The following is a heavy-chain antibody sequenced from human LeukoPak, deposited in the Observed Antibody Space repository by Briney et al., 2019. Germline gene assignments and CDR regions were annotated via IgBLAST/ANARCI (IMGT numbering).Heavy chain of an antibody. CDR2: MNPNSGNT. J-gene: IGHJ6*02. CDR3: ARGGTQQHGMDV. CDR1: GYTFTSYD. V-gene: IGHV1-8*01. D-gene: IGHD6-13*01. Sequence: GASVKVSCKASGYTFTSYDINWVRQATGQGLEWMGWMNPNSGNTGYAQKFQGRVTMTRNTSISTAYMELSGLRSEDTAVYYCARGGTQQHGMDVWGQGTTVTVSS.